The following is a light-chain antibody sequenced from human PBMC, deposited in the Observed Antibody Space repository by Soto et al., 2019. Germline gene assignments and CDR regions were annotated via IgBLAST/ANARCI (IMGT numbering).Light chain of an antibody. CDR1: SSNIGNNY. V-gene: IGLV1-51*02. CDR2: ENN. CDR3: GTWDSSLSAGV. J-gene: IGLJ2*01. Sequence: QSVLTQPPSVSAAPGQKGTIPCSGSSSNIGNNYVSWYQQRPGTAPKLLIYENNKRPSGIPDRFAGSKSGTSATLGINGLQTGDEADYYCGTWDSSLSAGVFGGGTPLAV.